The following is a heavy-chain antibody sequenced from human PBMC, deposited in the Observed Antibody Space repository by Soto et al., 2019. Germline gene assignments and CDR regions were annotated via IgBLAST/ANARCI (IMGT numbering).Heavy chain of an antibody. D-gene: IGHD2-21*02. CDR1: GGSITDYS. Sequence: SETLSLTCTVSGGSITDYSWVWIRQPAGKGLEWIGRIFSSGSTNYNPSLKGRITMSLDTSKNQFSLKLNSATATDTAVYFCARDQGVVVTADNWFDPWGQGILVSVSS. J-gene: IGHJ5*02. CDR2: IFSSGST. CDR3: ARDQGVVVTADNWFDP. V-gene: IGHV4-4*07.